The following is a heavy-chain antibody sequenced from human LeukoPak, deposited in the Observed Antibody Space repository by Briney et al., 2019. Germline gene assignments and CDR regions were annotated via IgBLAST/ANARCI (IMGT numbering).Heavy chain of an antibody. CDR2: IKQDGSEK. CDR1: GFTFSSYW. CDR3: ARDEGGYYYYYMDV. J-gene: IGHJ6*03. V-gene: IGHV3-7*01. Sequence: PGGSLRLSCAASGFTFSSYWMSWVRQAPGKGLEWVANIKQDGSEKYYVDSVKGRFTISRDNAKNSLYLQMNSLRAEDTAVYYCARDEGGYYYYYMDVWGKGTTVTVSS. D-gene: IGHD1-26*01.